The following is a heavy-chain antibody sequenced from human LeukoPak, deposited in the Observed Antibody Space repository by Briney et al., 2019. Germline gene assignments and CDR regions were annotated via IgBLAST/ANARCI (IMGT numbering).Heavy chain of an antibody. J-gene: IGHJ4*02. CDR2: INWNGGST. D-gene: IGHD4-11*01. V-gene: IGHV3-20*04. CDR1: GFTFDDYG. CDR3: ARVASNYDFDY. Sequence: GGSLRLSCAASGFTFDDYGMTWVRHAPGKGLEWVSGINWNGGSTGYADSVKGRFTISRDNARNSLYLQMNSLRAEDTALYYCARVASNYDFDYGGQGPLSLSPQ.